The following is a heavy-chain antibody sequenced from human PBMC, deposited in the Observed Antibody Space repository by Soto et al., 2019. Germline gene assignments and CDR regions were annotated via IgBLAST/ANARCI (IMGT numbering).Heavy chain of an antibody. CDR1: GYTFTTYY. V-gene: IGHV1-46*01. D-gene: IGHD3-22*01. Sequence: RASVKVSCKASGYTFTTYYMHWVRQAPGQGLEWMGIINPSGGSTSYAQKFQDRVTLTRDTSTSTVYMELSSLRSEDTAVFYCARGRYDSSGYYYYYFDYWGQGTLVTVSS. J-gene: IGHJ4*02. CDR2: INPSGGST. CDR3: ARGRYDSSGYYYYYFDY.